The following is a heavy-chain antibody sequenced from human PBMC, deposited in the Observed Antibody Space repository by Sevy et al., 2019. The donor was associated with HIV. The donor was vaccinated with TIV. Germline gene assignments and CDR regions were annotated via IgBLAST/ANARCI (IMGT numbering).Heavy chain of an antibody. Sequence: GSLRLSCAASGFTFSSYAMHWVRQAPGKGLEWVAVISYVGSNKYYADSVKGRFTISRDNSKNTLYLQMNSLRAEDTAVYYCARDQHDYGGNLRTGWFDPWGQGTLVTVSS. J-gene: IGHJ5*02. CDR3: ARDQHDYGGNLRTGWFDP. CDR1: GFTFSSYA. CDR2: ISYVGSNK. D-gene: IGHD4-17*01. V-gene: IGHV3-30-3*01.